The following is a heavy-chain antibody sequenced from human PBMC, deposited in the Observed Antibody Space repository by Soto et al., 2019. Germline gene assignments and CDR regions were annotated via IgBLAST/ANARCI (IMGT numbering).Heavy chain of an antibody. CDR1: GDSVSSNSAA. V-gene: IGHV6-1*01. D-gene: IGHD6-6*01. CDR3: ARGEEQLAASSYYYYGMDV. Sequence: SPTLSLTCAISGDSVSSNSAAWNWIRQSPSRGLEWLGRTYYRSKWYNDYAVSVKSRITINPDTSKNQFSLQLNSVTPEDTAVYYCARGEEQLAASSYYYYGMDVWGQGTTVTVSS. CDR2: TYYRSKWYN. J-gene: IGHJ6*02.